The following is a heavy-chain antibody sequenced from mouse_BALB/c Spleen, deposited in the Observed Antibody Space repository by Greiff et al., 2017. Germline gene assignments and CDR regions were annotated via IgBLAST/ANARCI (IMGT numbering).Heavy chain of an antibody. CDR1: GFNIKDYY. Sequence: EVQLQQSGAELVRPGALVKLSCKASGFNIKDYYMHWVKQRPEQGLEWIGWIDPENGNTIYDPKFQGKASITADTSSNTAYLQLSSLTSEDTAVYYCARSRSTMISWFAYWGQGTLVTVSA. J-gene: IGHJ3*01. D-gene: IGHD2-4*01. CDR3: ARSRSTMISWFAY. CDR2: IDPENGNT. V-gene: IGHV14-1*02.